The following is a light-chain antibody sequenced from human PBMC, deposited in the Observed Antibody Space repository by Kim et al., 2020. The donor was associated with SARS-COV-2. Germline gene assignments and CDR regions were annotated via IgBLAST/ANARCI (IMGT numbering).Light chain of an antibody. CDR1: NNDVGGYNY. V-gene: IGLV2-14*03. CDR3: SSYISSSTFYV. CDR2: DVS. J-gene: IGLJ1*01. Sequence: QSALTQPASVSGSPGQSITISCTGTNNDVGGYNYVSWYQHHPGNAPKLLIYDVSKRPSGVSNRFSGSKSGNTASLTISGLQTEDEAEYYCSSYISSSTFYVFGSGTKV.